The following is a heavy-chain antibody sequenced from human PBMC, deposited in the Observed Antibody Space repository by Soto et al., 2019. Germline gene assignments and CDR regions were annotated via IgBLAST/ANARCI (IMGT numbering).Heavy chain of an antibody. CDR3: AHRYGGNYYRWYFYS. V-gene: IGHV2-5*01. J-gene: IGHJ4*02. CDR1: WFSLTTSGAG. CDR2: ISWKDDK. D-gene: IGHD1-26*01. Sequence: QITLKASGPTLVKPTQTLTLTCTYSWFSLTTSGAGVGWIRHPPGKALEWLARISWKDDKRYTPGLESRLTITTDTSKNQVILTLTNMDPVDTATYFCAHRYGGNYYRWYFYSWGQGTLVTVSS.